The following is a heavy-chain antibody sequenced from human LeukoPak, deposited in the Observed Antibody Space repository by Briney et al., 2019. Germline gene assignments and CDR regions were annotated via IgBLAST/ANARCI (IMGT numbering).Heavy chain of an antibody. Sequence: GGSLRLSCAASRFTFSSYAMSWVRQAPGKGLEWVSAISGSGGSTYYADSVKGRFTISRDNSKNTLYLQMNSLRAEDTAVYYCAKDYYYDSSGYIDYWGQGTLVTVSS. CDR2: ISGSGGST. D-gene: IGHD3-22*01. CDR3: AKDYYYDSSGYIDY. V-gene: IGHV3-23*01. CDR1: RFTFSSYA. J-gene: IGHJ4*02.